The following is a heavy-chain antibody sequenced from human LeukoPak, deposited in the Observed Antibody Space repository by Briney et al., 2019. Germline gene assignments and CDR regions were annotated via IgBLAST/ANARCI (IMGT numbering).Heavy chain of an antibody. CDR2: ISDSGFGT. CDR1: GFTFSTYA. CDR3: AKDPPSGHGWLI. V-gene: IGHV3-23*01. J-gene: IGHJ3*02. D-gene: IGHD5-12*01. Sequence: GGSLRLSCAASGFTFSTYAVSWVRQAPGRGLEWVSAISDSGFGTYYADSVKGRFTISRDNSKNTLYLQMNSLRAEDTAVYYCAKDPPSGHGWLILGQGRMVSVSS.